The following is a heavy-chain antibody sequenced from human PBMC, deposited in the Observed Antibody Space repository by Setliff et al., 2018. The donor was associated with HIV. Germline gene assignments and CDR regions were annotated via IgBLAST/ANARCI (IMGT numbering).Heavy chain of an antibody. D-gene: IGHD3-10*01. CDR2: LSGSGGST. J-gene: IGHJ1*01. CDR1: GFSFSRYW. V-gene: IGHV3-23*01. Sequence: GGSLRLSCAASGFSFSRYWMTWVRQAPGKGLEWVSSLSGSGGSTYYADSVKGRFTISRDNSKNTLYLRMNSLRAEDTAVYYCAQAQTSVSGSYYQYLQHWGQGTLVTVSS. CDR3: AQAQTSVSGSYYQYLQH.